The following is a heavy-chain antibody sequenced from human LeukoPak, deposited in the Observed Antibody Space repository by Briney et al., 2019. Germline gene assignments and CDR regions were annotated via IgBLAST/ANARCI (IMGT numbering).Heavy chain of an antibody. CDR3: AKGLVTFDY. Sequence: GRSLRLSCAASGFTFSSYGMHWVRQAPGKGLEWVAVISYDGSNKYYADSVKGRFTIVRDNSKNTLYLQMNRLRAADAAVYYCAKGLVTFDYWGQGTLVTVSS. J-gene: IGHJ4*02. D-gene: IGHD6-19*01. V-gene: IGHV3-30*18. CDR2: ISYDGSNK. CDR1: GFTFSSYG.